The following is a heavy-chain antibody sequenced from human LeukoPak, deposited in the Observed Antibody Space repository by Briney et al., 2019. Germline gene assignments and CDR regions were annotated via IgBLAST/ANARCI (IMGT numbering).Heavy chain of an antibody. CDR1: GFTFSSRW. J-gene: IGHJ4*02. V-gene: IGHV3-7*01. CDR3: ARHGDYCFDL. D-gene: IGHD4-17*01. CDR2: IRNDRLTQ. Sequence: PGGSLRLSCAASGFTFSSRWMGWVRQAPGKGLEWVANIRNDRLTQYYLDSVKGRFTISRDNAKDSLSLQMNSLRAEDTAVYFCARHGDYCFDLWGQGTLVTVSS.